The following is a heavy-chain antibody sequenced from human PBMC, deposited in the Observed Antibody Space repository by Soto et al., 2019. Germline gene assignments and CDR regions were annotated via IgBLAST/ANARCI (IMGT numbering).Heavy chain of an antibody. J-gene: IGHJ4*02. CDR3: AIRTYSTGWYYIEL. CDR1: GFTVSSYG. V-gene: IGHV3-23*01. CDR2: VSGGGPPT. D-gene: IGHD6-25*01. Sequence: EVQMLESGGGLVQPGGSLRLSCTGSGFTVSSYGMRWVRHAPGKGLEWVSGVSGGGPPTYYADSVRGRFTISRDHSKSTLYLQMNSLRAEDTAVYYCAIRTYSTGWYYIELWGRGTLVTVSA.